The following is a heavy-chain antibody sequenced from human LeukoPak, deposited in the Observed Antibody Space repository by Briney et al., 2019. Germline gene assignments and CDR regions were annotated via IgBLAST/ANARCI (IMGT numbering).Heavy chain of an antibody. D-gene: IGHD2-8*01. J-gene: IGHJ4*02. V-gene: IGHV1-69*04. CDR3: ARDLMGPQDYDY. CDR1: GGTFSSYA. CDR2: IIPILGIA. Sequence: GASVKVSCKASGGTFSSYAISWVRQAPGQGLEWMGRIIPILGIANYAQKFQGRVTITADKSTSTAYMELSSLRSEDTAVYYCARDLMGPQDYDYWGQGTLVTVSS.